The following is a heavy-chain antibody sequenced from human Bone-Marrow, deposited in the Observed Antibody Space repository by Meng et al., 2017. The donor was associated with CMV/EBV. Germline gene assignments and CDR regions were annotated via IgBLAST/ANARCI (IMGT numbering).Heavy chain of an antibody. CDR3: ARDQQEPLAYGMDV. V-gene: IGHV4-59*01. CDR2: INYSGST. Sequence: SETLSLTCTVSGGSISSYYWSWIRQPPGKGLEWIGYINYSGSTNYNPSLKSRVTISVDTSKNQFSLKLSSVTAADTAVYYCARDQQEPLAYGMDVWGQGTTVTVSS. J-gene: IGHJ6*02. CDR1: GGSISSYY. D-gene: IGHD1-1*01.